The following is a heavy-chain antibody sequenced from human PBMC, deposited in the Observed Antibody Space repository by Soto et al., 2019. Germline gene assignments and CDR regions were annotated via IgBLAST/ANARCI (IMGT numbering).Heavy chain of an antibody. CDR3: ARGRGYSYGRGPKDY. CDR2: IYYSGST. CDR1: GGSGSSGSYY. J-gene: IGHJ4*02. D-gene: IGHD5-18*01. V-gene: IGHV4-61*01. Sequence: PSETLSLTCTVSGGSGSSGSYYWSWIRQPPGKGLEWIGYIYYSGSTNYNPSLKSRVTISVDTSKNQFSLKLSPVTAADTAVYYCARGRGYSYGRGPKDYWGQGTLVTVSS.